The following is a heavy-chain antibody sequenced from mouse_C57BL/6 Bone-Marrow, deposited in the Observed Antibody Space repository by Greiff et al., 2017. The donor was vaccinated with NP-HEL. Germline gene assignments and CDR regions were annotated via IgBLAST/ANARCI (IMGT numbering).Heavy chain of an antibody. J-gene: IGHJ3*01. D-gene: IGHD1-1*01. Sequence: DVKLVESGGGLVKPGGSLKLSCAASGFTFSSYGMSWVRQTPDKRLEWVATISSGGSYTYYPDSVKGRFTISRDNAKNTLYLQMSSLKSEDTAMYYCARQTTVVAPVAYWGQGTLVTVSA. V-gene: IGHV5-6*03. CDR3: ARQTTVVAPVAY. CDR1: GFTFSSYG. CDR2: ISSGGSYT.